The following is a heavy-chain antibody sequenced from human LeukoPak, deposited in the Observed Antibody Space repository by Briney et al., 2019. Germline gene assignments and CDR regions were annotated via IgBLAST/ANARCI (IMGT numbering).Heavy chain of an antibody. CDR1: GGSISSYY. J-gene: IGHJ1*01. CDR2: IYYSGST. CDR3: ATDYGDYGYFQH. D-gene: IGHD4-17*01. Sequence: PSETLSLTCTVSGGSISSYYWSWIRRPPGKGLEWIGYIYYSGSTNYNPSLKSRVTISVDTSKNQFSLKLSSVTAADTAVYYCATDYGDYGYFQHWGQGTLVTVSS. V-gene: IGHV4-59*01.